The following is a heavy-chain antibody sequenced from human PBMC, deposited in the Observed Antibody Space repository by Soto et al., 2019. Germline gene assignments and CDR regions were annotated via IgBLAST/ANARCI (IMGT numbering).Heavy chain of an antibody. CDR2: IWYDGSNK. Sequence: GGSLRLSCAASGFTFSSYGMHWVRQAPGKGLEWVAVIWYDGSNKYYADSVKGRFTISRDNSKNTLYLQMNSLRAEDTAVYYCARATASRIAAAGPDYWGQGTLVTVSS. V-gene: IGHV3-33*01. CDR1: GFTFSSYG. CDR3: ARATASRIAAAGPDY. J-gene: IGHJ4*02. D-gene: IGHD6-13*01.